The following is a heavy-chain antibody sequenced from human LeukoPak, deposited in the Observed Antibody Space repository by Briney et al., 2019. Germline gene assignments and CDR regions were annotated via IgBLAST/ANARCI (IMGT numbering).Heavy chain of an antibody. CDR3: ARRKYYYGSGSASFDY. Sequence: SETLSLTCTVSGGSISSSSYCWGWIRQPPGKGLEWIGSIYYSGSTYYNPSLKSRVTISVDTSKNQFSLKLSSVTAADTAVYYCARRKYYYGSGSASFDYWGQGTLVTASS. V-gene: IGHV4-39*01. CDR1: GGSISSSSYC. CDR2: IYYSGST. D-gene: IGHD3-10*01. J-gene: IGHJ4*02.